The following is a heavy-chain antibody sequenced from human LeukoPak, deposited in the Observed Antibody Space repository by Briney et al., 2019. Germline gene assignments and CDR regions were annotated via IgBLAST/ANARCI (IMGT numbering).Heavy chain of an antibody. CDR3: ARVISLPLDAFDI. Sequence: GGSLRLSCAASGFTFSSYSMNWVRQAPGKGLEWVSSISSSSSYIYYADSVKGRFTISRDNAKNSLYLQMNSLRAEDTAVYYCARVISLPLDAFDIWGQGTMVTVSS. CDR2: ISSSSSYI. V-gene: IGHV3-21*01. J-gene: IGHJ3*02. CDR1: GFTFSSYS.